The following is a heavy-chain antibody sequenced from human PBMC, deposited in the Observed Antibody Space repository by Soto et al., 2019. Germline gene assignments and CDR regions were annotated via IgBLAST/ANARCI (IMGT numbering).Heavy chain of an antibody. V-gene: IGHV4-59*08. CDR3: ARGGGRLTTVTPSTYYFDY. CDR2: IYYSGST. J-gene: IGHJ4*02. CDR1: GGSISSYY. D-gene: IGHD4-17*01. Sequence: NPSATLSLPCTVSGGSISSYYWSWIRQPPGKGLEWIGYIYYSGSTNYNPSLKSRVTISVDTSKNQFSLKLSSVTAADTAVYYCARGGGRLTTVTPSTYYFDYWGQGTLVTVSS.